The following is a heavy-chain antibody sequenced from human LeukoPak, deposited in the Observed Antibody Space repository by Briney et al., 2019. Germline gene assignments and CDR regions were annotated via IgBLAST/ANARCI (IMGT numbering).Heavy chain of an antibody. CDR2: ISSSSSTI. CDR3: SRDRNAVVPAAIKY. Sequence: GGSLRLSCAASGFTFSSYSMNWVREAPGEGLERVSYISSSSSTIYYADSVKGRFTISRDNAKKSPYLQMNSLRAEDTAVYYFSRDRNAVVPAAIKYWGQGTLVTVSS. V-gene: IGHV3-48*01. D-gene: IGHD2-2*01. CDR1: GFTFSSYS. J-gene: IGHJ4*02.